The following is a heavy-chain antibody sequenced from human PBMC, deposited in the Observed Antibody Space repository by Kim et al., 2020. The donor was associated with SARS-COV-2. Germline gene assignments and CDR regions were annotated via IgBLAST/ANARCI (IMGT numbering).Heavy chain of an antibody. CDR2: ISYDGSNK. V-gene: IGHV3-30*18. CDR1: GFTFSSYG. D-gene: IGHD5-12*01. J-gene: IGHJ4*01. CDR3: AKGDSGYDSGPYFDY. Sequence: GGSLRPSCAASGFTFSSYGMHWVRQAPGKGLEWVAVISYDGSNKYYADSVKGRFTISRDNSKNTLYLQMNSLRAEDTAVYYCAKGDSGYDSGPYFDYWG.